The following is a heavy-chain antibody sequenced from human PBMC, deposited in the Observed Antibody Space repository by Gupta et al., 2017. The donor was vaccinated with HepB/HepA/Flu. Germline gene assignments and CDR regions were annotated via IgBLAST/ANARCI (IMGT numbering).Heavy chain of an antibody. D-gene: IGHD3-16*01. Sequence: QVQLQQWGAGLLKPSETLSLTCAVYDGSFSGYYWSWIRQPPGKGLEWIGEVDRRGNTNYSPSLKSRVTISIDTSKSQFSLTLSSMTAADTAVYYCASVPGVRRGALIDYWGQGTLVTVSS. CDR1: DGSFSGYY. CDR3: ASVPGVRRGALIDY. CDR2: VDRRGNT. V-gene: IGHV4-34*01. J-gene: IGHJ4*02.